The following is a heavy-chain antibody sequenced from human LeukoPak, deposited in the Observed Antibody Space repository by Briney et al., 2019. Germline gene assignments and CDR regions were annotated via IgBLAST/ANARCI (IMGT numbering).Heavy chain of an antibody. D-gene: IGHD6-13*01. Sequence: SSETLSLTCAVYGGSFSGYYWSWIRQPPGKGLEWIGEINHSGSTNYNPSLKSRVTISVDTSKNQFSLKLSSVTAADTAVYYCASLAAAGTGDYFDYWGRGTLVTVSS. J-gene: IGHJ4*02. CDR3: ASLAAAGTGDYFDY. V-gene: IGHV4-34*01. CDR1: GGSFSGYY. CDR2: INHSGST.